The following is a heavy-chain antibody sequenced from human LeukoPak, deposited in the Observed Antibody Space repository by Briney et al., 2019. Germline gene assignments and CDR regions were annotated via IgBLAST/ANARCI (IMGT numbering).Heavy chain of an antibody. D-gene: IGHD3-9*01. J-gene: IGHJ4*02. CDR1: GFTFSSYS. CDR2: ISSSSSYI. V-gene: IGHV3-21*01. Sequence: GGSLRLSCAASGFTFSSYSMNWVRQAPGKGLEWVSSISSSSSYIYYADSVKGRFTISRDNAKNSLYLKMNSLRAEDTAVYYCARDGDFDWLLYLDYWGQGTLVTVSS. CDR3: ARDGDFDWLLYLDY.